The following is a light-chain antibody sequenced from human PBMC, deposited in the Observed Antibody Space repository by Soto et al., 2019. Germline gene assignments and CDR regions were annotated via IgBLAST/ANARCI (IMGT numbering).Light chain of an antibody. V-gene: IGKV3-15*01. J-gene: IGKJ1*01. Sequence: EIVMTQSPATLSVSPGERATLSCRASQSVSSNLAWYQQKPGQAPRLLIYGASTRATGIPARFSGSGSGTEFTLTISSLQPDDFATYYCQHYGGMWTFGQGTKVEIK. CDR1: QSVSSN. CDR3: QHYGGMWT. CDR2: GAS.